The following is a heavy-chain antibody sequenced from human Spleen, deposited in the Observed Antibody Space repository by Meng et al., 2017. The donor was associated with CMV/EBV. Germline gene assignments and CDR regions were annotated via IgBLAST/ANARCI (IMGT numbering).Heavy chain of an antibody. J-gene: IGHJ4*02. CDR2: VKSKTDGGTT. Sequence: GESLKISCAASGFTVSSNYINWVRQAPGKGLEWVGRVKSKTDGGTTDYAAPVKGRFTISRDDSKNSLYLQMNSLKTEDTAVYYCSTGPAAPYYWGQGTLVTVSS. V-gene: IGHV3-15*01. D-gene: IGHD2-2*01. CDR1: GFTVSSNY. CDR3: STGPAAPYY.